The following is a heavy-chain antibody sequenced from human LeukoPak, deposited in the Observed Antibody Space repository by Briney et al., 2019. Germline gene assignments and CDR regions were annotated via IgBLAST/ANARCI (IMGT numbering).Heavy chain of an antibody. J-gene: IGHJ4*02. CDR3: ARAPVWFGEWFFDY. V-gene: IGHV3-30-3*01. CDR1: GFTFSSYA. D-gene: IGHD3-10*01. CDR2: ISYDGSNK. Sequence: GSLRLSCAASGFTFSSYAMHWVRQAPGKGLEWVAVISYDGSNKHYADSVKGRFTISRDNSKNTLYLQMDSLRAEDTAVYYCARAPVWFGEWFFDYWGQGTLVTVSS.